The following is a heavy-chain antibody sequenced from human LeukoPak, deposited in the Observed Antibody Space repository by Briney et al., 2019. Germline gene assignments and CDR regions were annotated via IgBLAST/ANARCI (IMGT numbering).Heavy chain of an antibody. D-gene: IGHD5-12*01. J-gene: IGHJ4*02. Sequence: GRSLRLSCAASGFTFSSYAMHWVRQAPGKGLEWVAVISYDGGNKYYADSVKGRFTISRDNSKNTLYLQMNSLRAEDTAVYYCARGGYSGYDYYFDYWGQGTLVTVSS. V-gene: IGHV3-30-3*01. CDR1: GFTFSSYA. CDR2: ISYDGGNK. CDR3: ARGGYSGYDYYFDY.